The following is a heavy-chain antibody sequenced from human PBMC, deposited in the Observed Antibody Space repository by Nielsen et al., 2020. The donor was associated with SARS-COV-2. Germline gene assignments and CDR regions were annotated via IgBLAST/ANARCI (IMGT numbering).Heavy chain of an antibody. V-gene: IGHV7-4-1*01. CDR2: INTNTGNP. D-gene: IGHD5-24*01. CDR3: ARDRGDGYNSGVDY. CDR1: GYTVKRNA. Sequence: ASVKVSCKASGYTVKRNAMNWVRQAPGQGLEWMGWINTNTGNPTYAQGFTGRFVFSLDTSVSTAYLQIDRLEAEDTAVYYCARDRGDGYNSGVDYWGQGTLVTVSS. J-gene: IGHJ4*02.